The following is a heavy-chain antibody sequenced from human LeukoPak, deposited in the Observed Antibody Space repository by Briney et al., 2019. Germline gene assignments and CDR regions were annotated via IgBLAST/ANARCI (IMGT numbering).Heavy chain of an antibody. V-gene: IGHV1-69*05. Sequence: PVASVKVSCKASGGTFSSYAISWVRQAPGQGLEWMGGIIPIFGTANYAQKFQGRVTITTDESTSTAYMELSSLRSEDTAVYYCARDSGSHNWFDPWGQGTLVTVSS. CDR3: ARDSGSHNWFDP. CDR2: IIPIFGTA. D-gene: IGHD1-26*01. CDR1: GGTFSSYA. J-gene: IGHJ5*02.